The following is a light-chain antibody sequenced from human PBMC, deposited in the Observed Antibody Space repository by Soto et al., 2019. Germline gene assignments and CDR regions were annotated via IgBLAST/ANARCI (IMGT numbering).Light chain of an antibody. Sequence: ENVLTQSPGTLSLSPGERATLSCRASQSVSSSYLTWYQQKPGQAPRLLIYGASSRATAIPDRFSGSGSGTDFTLTISGLEPEDFSVYYCQQYDSSPVTFGQGTKLEIK. CDR1: QSVSSSY. CDR3: QQYDSSPVT. CDR2: GAS. V-gene: IGKV3-20*01. J-gene: IGKJ2*01.